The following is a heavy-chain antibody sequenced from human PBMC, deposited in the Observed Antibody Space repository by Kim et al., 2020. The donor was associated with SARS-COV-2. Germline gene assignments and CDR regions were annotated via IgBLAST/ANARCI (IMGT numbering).Heavy chain of an antibody. CDR3: ARECGYGGWFDP. V-gene: IGHV3-21*01. Sequence: GGSLRLSCAASGFTFSSYSMNWVRQAPGKGLEWVSSISSSSSYIYYADSVKGRFTISRDNAKNSLYLQMNSLRAEDTAVYYCARECGYGGWFDPWGQGTLVTVSS. CDR1: GFTFSSYS. J-gene: IGHJ5*02. CDR2: ISSSSSYI. D-gene: IGHD3-22*01.